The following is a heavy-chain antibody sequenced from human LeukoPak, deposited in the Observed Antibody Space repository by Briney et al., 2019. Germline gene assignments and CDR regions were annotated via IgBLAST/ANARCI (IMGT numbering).Heavy chain of an antibody. Sequence: GASVKVSCKASGYTFTSYGISWVRQAPGQGLEWMGWISAYNGNTNYAQKLQGRVTMTTDTSTSTAYMELRSLRSDDTAVYYCARDVPEPTTDNTRPNWFDPWGQGTLVIVSS. CDR3: ARDVPEPTTDNTRPNWFDP. CDR2: ISAYNGNT. J-gene: IGHJ5*02. V-gene: IGHV1-18*01. CDR1: GYTFTSYG. D-gene: IGHD1-14*01.